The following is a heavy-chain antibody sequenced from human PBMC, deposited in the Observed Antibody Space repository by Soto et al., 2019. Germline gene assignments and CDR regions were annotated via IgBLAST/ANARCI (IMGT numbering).Heavy chain of an antibody. V-gene: IGHV3-7*01. CDR3: AREVRATFDP. J-gene: IGHJ5*02. Sequence: EVQLVDSGGGLVQPGGSLRLSCAASGFTFNTYWMAWVRQAPGKGPEWVASIKQDGGETFYMDSVRGRFTISRDNPKNSLYLQMNSLRAEDMAVYYCAREVRATFDPWGQGTLVTVSS. D-gene: IGHD1-26*01. CDR1: GFTFNTYW. CDR2: IKQDGGET.